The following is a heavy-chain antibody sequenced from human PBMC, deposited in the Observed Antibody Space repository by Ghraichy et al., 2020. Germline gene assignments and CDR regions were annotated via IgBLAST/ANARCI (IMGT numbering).Heavy chain of an antibody. CDR2: INHSGST. D-gene: IGHD5-24*01. CDR1: GGSFSGYY. V-gene: IGHV4-34*01. Sequence: SETLSLTCAVYGGSFSGYYWSWIRQPPGKGLEWIGEINHSGSTNYNPSLKSRVTISVDTSKNQFSLKLSSVTAADTAVYYCARIVRLQFYYYYYYMDVWGKGTTVTVSS. CDR3: ARIVRLQFYYYYYYMDV. J-gene: IGHJ6*03.